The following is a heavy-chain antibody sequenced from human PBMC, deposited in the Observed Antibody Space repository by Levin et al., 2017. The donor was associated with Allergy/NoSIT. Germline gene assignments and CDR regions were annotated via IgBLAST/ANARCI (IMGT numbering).Heavy chain of an antibody. CDR3: ARGGCSSTSCLDN. CDR2: VISDGSIT. CDR1: GFTFSKFY. J-gene: IGHJ4*02. Sequence: GESLKISCAASGFTFSKFYMHWVRQAPGKGLVWVSRVISDGSITDYADSVKGRFTISRDNARNTLYLQMNSLRAEDTAVYYCARGGCSSTSCLDNWGQGILVTVSS. D-gene: IGHD2-2*01. V-gene: IGHV3-74*01.